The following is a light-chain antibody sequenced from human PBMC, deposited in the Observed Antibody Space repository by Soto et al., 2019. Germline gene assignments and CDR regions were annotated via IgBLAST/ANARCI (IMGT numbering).Light chain of an antibody. Sequence: EIVLTQSPATLSLSPGDRATLACRASQSVSTYLAWYQQKPGQAPRVVIYDASNRATGIPPRFSGSGSGTDFTLTISSLEPEDFAVYYCQQRSSRPRTFGQGTKVEIK. CDR3: QQRSSRPRT. CDR1: QSVSTY. CDR2: DAS. J-gene: IGKJ1*01. V-gene: IGKV3-11*01.